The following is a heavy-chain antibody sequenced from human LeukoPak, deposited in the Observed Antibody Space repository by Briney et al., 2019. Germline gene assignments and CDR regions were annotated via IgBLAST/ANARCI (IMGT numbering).Heavy chain of an antibody. Sequence: GGSLRLSCAASGFTFSTYGMTWVRQAPGRGLEWVSAISGSAARTFYADSVKGRFTISRDNSKNTLSLQMNSLRAEDTAVYYCAKDLRSTLWLPYWGQGTLVTVSS. CDR3: AKDLRSTLWLPY. D-gene: IGHD3-10*01. CDR1: GFTFSTYG. J-gene: IGHJ4*02. V-gene: IGHV3-23*01. CDR2: ISGSAART.